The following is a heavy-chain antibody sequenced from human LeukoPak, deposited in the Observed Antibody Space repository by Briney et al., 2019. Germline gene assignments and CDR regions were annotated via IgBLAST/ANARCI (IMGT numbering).Heavy chain of an antibody. CDR2: TSSSGSTI. V-gene: IGHV3-48*03. D-gene: IGHD3-3*01. J-gene: IGHJ3*02. CDR3: ARGGQGYDFWSGPSNAFDI. CDR1: GFTFSSYE. Sequence: GGSLRLSCAASGFTFSSYEMNWVRQAPGKGLEWVSYTSSSGSTIYYADSVKGRFTISRDNAKNSLYLQMNSLRAEDTAVYYCARGGQGYDFWSGPSNAFDIWGQGTMVTVSS.